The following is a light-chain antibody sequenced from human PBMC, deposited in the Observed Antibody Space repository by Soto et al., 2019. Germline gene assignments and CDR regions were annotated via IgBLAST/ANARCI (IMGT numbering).Light chain of an antibody. CDR1: SGDIGGYNY. V-gene: IGLV2-8*01. Sequence: QSVLTQPPSASGSPGQSVTISCTGTSGDIGGYNYVSWYQQHPGKAPEHLMYEVSKRPSGVPDRFSGSKSGNTASLTVSGPQAEDEADYYCSSYVGPNPLVFGGRTKLTVL. CDR3: SSYVGPNPLV. J-gene: IGLJ2*01. CDR2: EVS.